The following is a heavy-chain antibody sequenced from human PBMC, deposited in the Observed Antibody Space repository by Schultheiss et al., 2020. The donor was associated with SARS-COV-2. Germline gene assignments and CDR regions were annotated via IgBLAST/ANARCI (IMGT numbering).Heavy chain of an antibody. J-gene: IGHJ4*02. CDR3: ARVDYCSSTSCYYY. D-gene: IGHD2-2*01. V-gene: IGHV4-34*01. Sequence: SQTLSLTCAVYGESFSDSHWSWIRQPPGKGLEWIGEINHSGSTNYNPSLKSRVTISVDTSKNQFSLKLSSVTAADTAVYYCARVDYCSSTSCYYYWGQGTLVTVSS. CDR2: INHSGST. CDR1: GESFSDSH.